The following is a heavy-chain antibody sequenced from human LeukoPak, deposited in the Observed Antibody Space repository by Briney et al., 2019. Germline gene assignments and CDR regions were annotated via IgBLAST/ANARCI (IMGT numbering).Heavy chain of an antibody. CDR3: ARQDYGSQFDY. J-gene: IGHJ4*02. V-gene: IGHV4-34*01. CDR2: INHSGST. CDR1: GGSFSGYY. Sequence: SETLSLTCAVYGGSFSGYYWSWIRQPPGKGLEWIGEINHSGSTNYNPSLKSRVTISVDTSKNQFSLSLSSVTAADTAEYYCARQDYGSQFDYWGQGTLVTVSS. D-gene: IGHD3-10*01.